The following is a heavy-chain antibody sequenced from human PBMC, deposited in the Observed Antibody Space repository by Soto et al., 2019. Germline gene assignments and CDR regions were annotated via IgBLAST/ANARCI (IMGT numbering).Heavy chain of an antibody. CDR2: IIPIFGTA. CDR1: GGTFSSYA. Sequence: QVQLVQSGAEGKKPGSSVKVSCKASGGTFSSYAISWVRQAPGQGLEWMGGIIPIFGTANYAQKFQGRFTITADESTSTAYMELSSMRSEDTAVYYCAREVVAASNWFDPWGQGTLVTVSS. D-gene: IGHD2-15*01. V-gene: IGHV1-69*01. J-gene: IGHJ5*02. CDR3: AREVVAASNWFDP.